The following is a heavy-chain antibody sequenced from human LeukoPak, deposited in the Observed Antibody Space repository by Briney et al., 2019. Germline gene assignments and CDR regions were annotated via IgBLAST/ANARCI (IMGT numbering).Heavy chain of an antibody. CDR2: ISGSGGST. Sequence: GGSLRLSCAASGFTFSSYAMSWVRQAPGRGLEWVSAISGSGGSTYYADSVKGRFTISRDNSKNTLYLQMNSLRAEDTAVYYCAKWMTTDYYYYGMDVWGQGTTVTVSS. J-gene: IGHJ6*02. D-gene: IGHD4-11*01. V-gene: IGHV3-23*01. CDR3: AKWMTTDYYYYGMDV. CDR1: GFTFSSYA.